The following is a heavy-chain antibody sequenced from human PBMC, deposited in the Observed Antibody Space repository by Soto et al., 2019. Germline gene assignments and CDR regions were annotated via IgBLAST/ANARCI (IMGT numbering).Heavy chain of an antibody. CDR3: ARSTYDSSGYYPDY. Sequence: SETLSLTCTVSGGSISSYYWSWIRQPPGKGLGWIGYIYYSGSTNYNPSLKSRVTISVDTSKNQFSLKLSSVTAADTAVYYCARSTYDSSGYYPDYWGQGTLVTVSS. J-gene: IGHJ4*02. CDR2: IYYSGST. V-gene: IGHV4-59*01. D-gene: IGHD3-22*01. CDR1: GGSISSYY.